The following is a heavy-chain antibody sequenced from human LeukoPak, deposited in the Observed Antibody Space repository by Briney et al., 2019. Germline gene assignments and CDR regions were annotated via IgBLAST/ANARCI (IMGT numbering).Heavy chain of an antibody. J-gene: IGHJ4*02. CDR1: GGSISSHY. D-gene: IGHD2-2*01. V-gene: IGHV4-59*11. CDR2: IYYSGST. Sequence: SETLSLTCTVSGGSISSHYWSWIRQPPGKGLEWIGYIYYSGSTNYNPSLKSRVTISVDTSKNQFSLKLSSVTAADTAVYYCARSRCSSTSCYLGDFDYWGQRTLVTVSS. CDR3: ARSRCSSTSCYLGDFDY.